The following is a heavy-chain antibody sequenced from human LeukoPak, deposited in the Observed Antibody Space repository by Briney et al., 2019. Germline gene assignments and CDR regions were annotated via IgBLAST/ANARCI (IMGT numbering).Heavy chain of an antibody. Sequence: SETLSLTCTVSGGSISSYYWSWIRQPPGKGLEWIGYIYHSGSGSTYYNPSLKSRVTISIDKSKNQFSLKLNSVTAADTAVYYCARTNDFWSGPTLDVWGQGTTVTVSS. CDR3: ARTNDFWSGPTLDV. D-gene: IGHD3-3*01. J-gene: IGHJ6*02. CDR2: IYHSGSGST. V-gene: IGHV4-59*12. CDR1: GGSISSYY.